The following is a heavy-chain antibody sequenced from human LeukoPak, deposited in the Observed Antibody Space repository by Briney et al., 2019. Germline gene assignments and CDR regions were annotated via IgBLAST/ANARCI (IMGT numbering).Heavy chain of an antibody. CDR1: GGSFSGYY. Sequence: SETLSLTCAVYGGSFSGYYWSWIRQPPGKGLEWIGEINHSGSTNYNPSLKSRVTISVDTSKNQFSLKLSSVTAADTAVYYCARIGPYYYYGMDVWGQGTTVIVSS. CDR3: ARIGPYYYYGMDV. CDR2: INHSGST. J-gene: IGHJ6*02. V-gene: IGHV4-34*01.